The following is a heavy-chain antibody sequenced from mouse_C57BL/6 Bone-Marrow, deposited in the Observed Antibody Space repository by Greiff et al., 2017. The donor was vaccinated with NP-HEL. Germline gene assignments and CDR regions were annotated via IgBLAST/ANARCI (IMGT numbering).Heavy chain of an antibody. Sequence: VKLQESDAELVKPGASVKISCKVSGYTFTDHTIHWMKQRPEQGLEWIGYIYPRDGSTKYNEKFKGKATLTADKSSSTAYMQLNSLTSEDSAVYFCARRGDYGSRKRYYFDYWGQGTTLTVSS. D-gene: IGHD1-1*01. V-gene: IGHV1-78*01. CDR3: ARRGDYGSRKRYYFDY. CDR2: IYPRDGST. J-gene: IGHJ2*01. CDR1: GYTFTDHT.